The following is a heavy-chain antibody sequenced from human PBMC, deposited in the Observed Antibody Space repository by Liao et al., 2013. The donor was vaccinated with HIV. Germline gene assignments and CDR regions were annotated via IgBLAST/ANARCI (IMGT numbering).Heavy chain of an antibody. CDR3: ARVGGTYYYYYMDV. D-gene: IGHD2-15*01. J-gene: IGHJ6*03. CDR1: GGSTSSSSYY. V-gene: IGHV4-39*07. CDR2: IYYSGST. Sequence: QVQLQESGPGLVKPSGTLSLTCTVSGGSTSSSSYYWGWIRQPPGKGLEWIGNIYYSGSTHYNPSLKRRVTISVETSTNQFFLKLRSVTAADTAVYYCARVGGTYYYYYMDVWGEWDRRSPSP.